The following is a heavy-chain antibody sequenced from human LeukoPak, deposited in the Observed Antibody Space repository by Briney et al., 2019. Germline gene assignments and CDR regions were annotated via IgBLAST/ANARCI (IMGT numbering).Heavy chain of an antibody. J-gene: IGHJ4*02. V-gene: IGHV4-30-4*08. CDR2: IHYSGST. D-gene: IGHD3-3*01. Sequence: SETLSLTCTVSGGSISSGDYYWSWIRQPPGKGLEWIGYIHYSGSTYYNPSLKSRVTISVDTSKSQFSLKLSSVTAADTAVYYCARGMASGLWSGYSFDYWGQGTLVTVSS. CDR3: ARGMASGLWSGYSFDY. CDR1: GGSISSGDYY.